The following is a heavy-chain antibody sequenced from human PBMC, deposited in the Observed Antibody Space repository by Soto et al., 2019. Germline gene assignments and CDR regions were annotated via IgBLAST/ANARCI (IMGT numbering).Heavy chain of an antibody. D-gene: IGHD2-21*02. J-gene: IGHJ6*02. CDR2: VKDKTDGGAT. Sequence: QLVESGGRLVKPGGSLRLSCAASGFTFSYSWLTWVRQAPGKGLEWVARVKDKTDGGATDYAAPVKDRFTISRDDSKNTLYLQMNSLRIEDTAVYYCATSRPARLPYYYYGMDVWGQGTTVIVSS. V-gene: IGHV3-15*01. CDR3: ATSRPARLPYYYYGMDV. CDR1: GFTFSYSW.